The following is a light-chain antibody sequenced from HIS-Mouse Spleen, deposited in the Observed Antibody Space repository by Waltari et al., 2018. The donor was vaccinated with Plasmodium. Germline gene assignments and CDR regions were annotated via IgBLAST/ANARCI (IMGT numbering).Light chain of an antibody. CDR2: GKN. V-gene: IGLV3-19*01. Sequence: SSELTQDPAVSVALGQTGRITCQGDSLRSYYASWYQQKPGQAPVLVIYGKNNRPSGIPERFSGSSSGTMATLTISGAQVEDEADYYCYSTDSSGNHRVFGGGTKLTVL. J-gene: IGLJ3*02. CDR3: YSTDSSGNHRV. CDR1: SLRSYY.